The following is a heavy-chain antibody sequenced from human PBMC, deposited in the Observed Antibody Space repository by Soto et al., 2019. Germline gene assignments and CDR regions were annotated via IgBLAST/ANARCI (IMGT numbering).Heavy chain of an antibody. CDR2: INHSGST. CDR3: ARVLETCGGDCYSTPFDC. CDR1: GGSFSGYY. V-gene: IGHV4-34*01. Sequence: SETLSLTCAVYGGSFSGYYWSWIRQPPGKGLEWIGEINHSGSTNYNPSLKSRVTISVDTSKNQFSLKLSSVTAADTAVYYCARVLETCGGDCYSTPFDCWGQGTLVTVSS. J-gene: IGHJ4*02. D-gene: IGHD2-21*02.